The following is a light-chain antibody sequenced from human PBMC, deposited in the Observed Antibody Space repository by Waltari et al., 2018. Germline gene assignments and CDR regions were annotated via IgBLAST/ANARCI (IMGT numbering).Light chain of an antibody. CDR2: NNI. J-gene: IGLJ1*01. V-gene: IGLV1-44*01. Sequence: QSVVTQPPSASGTPGQRVTTSCFGRSLNIGSNSVNWYQQLPGTAPKLLIYNNIQLPSGVPDRISGSQSGTSASLAISGLQSEDEADYYCAAWDDSLNGYVFGTGTKVTVL. CDR3: AAWDDSLNGYV. CDR1: SLNIGSNS.